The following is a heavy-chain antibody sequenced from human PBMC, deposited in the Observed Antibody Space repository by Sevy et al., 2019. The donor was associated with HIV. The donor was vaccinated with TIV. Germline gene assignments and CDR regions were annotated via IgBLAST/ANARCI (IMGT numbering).Heavy chain of an antibody. Sequence: GGSLGLSCTASGFTFSYYGMHWVRQAPGKGLEWVSYISSSSSTIYYADSVKGRFTISRDNAKNSLYLQMNSLRAEDTAVYYCAREGSIDYWGQGTLVTVSS. CDR1: GFTFSYYG. D-gene: IGHD3-10*01. CDR2: ISSSSSTI. V-gene: IGHV3-48*01. CDR3: AREGSIDY. J-gene: IGHJ4*02.